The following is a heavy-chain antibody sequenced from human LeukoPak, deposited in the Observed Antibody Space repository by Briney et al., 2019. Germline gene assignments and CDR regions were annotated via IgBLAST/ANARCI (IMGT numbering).Heavy chain of an antibody. Sequence: GGSLRLSCVASGFIFSDYWMTWVRQAPGKGLEWVANINQDGSEIYYVDSVEGRFSISRDNAKKSLYLQMNSLRAEDTAMYYCARHRLTKAVPGPRKDFDYWGQGTLVTVSS. CDR1: GFIFSDYW. CDR2: INQDGSEI. V-gene: IGHV3-7*05. D-gene: IGHD6-19*01. CDR3: ARHRLTKAVPGPRKDFDY. J-gene: IGHJ4*02.